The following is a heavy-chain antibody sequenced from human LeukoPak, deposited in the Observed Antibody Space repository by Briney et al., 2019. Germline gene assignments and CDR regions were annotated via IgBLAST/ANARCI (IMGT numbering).Heavy chain of an antibody. CDR2: ISSSSSYI. D-gene: IGHD3-22*01. CDR3: AKGYYESSYYYMDV. Sequence: GGSLRLSCAAAGFTFSSYSMTWVRQAPGKELEWVSSISSSSSYIYYADSVKGRFTISRDNSKNTLYLQMNSLRDDDTAVYYCAKGYYESSYYYMDVWGKGTTVTISS. V-gene: IGHV3-21*04. J-gene: IGHJ6*03. CDR1: GFTFSSYS.